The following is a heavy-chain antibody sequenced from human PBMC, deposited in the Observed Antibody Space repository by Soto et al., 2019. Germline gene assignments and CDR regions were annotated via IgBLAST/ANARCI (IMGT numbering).Heavy chain of an antibody. V-gene: IGHV4-34*01. J-gene: IGHJ6*02. CDR1: GGSFSGYY. CDR3: ARLYSSSWYGGYYYGMDV. CDR2: INHSGST. Sequence: QVQLQQWGAGLLKPSETLSLTCAVYGGSFSGYYWSWNRQPPGKGLEWIGEINHSGSTNYNPSLKSRVTISVDTSKNQFSLKLSSVPAADTAVYYCARLYSSSWYGGYYYGMDVWGQGTTVTVSS. D-gene: IGHD6-13*01.